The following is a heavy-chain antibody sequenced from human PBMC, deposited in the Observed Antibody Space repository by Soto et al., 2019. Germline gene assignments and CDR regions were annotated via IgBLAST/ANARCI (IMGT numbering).Heavy chain of an antibody. CDR1: GFTFSSYG. CDR3: AAPYYDFWSGYSPLGY. CDR2: IWYDGSNK. V-gene: IGHV3-33*01. D-gene: IGHD3-3*01. Sequence: QAQLVESGGGVVQPGRSLRLSCAASGFTFSSYGMHWVRQAPGKGLEWVAVIWYDGSNKYYADSVKGRFTISRDNSKNTLYLQMNSLRAEDTAVYYCAAPYYDFWSGYSPLGYWGQGTLVTVSS. J-gene: IGHJ4*02.